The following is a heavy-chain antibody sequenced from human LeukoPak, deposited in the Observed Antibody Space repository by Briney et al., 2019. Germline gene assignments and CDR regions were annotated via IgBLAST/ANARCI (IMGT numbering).Heavy chain of an antibody. CDR1: GYTFTGYY. Sequence: ASVKVSCKASGYTFTGYYMHWVRQAPGQGLEWMGWINPNSGGTNYAQKFQGRVTMTRDTSISTAYMELSRLRSDDTAVYYCARESGRDDYDILTSMGYNWFDPWGQGTLVTVSS. CDR3: ARESGRDDYDILTSMGYNWFDP. J-gene: IGHJ5*02. CDR2: INPNSGGT. V-gene: IGHV1-2*02. D-gene: IGHD3-9*01.